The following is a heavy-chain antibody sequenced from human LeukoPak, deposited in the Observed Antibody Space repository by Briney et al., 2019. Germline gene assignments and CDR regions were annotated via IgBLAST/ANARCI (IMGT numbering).Heavy chain of an antibody. CDR2: ISYDGSNK. Sequence: PGGSLRLSCAASGFTFSSYAMHWVRQAPGKGLEWVAVISYDGSNKYYADSVKGRFTISRDNSKNTLYLQMNSLRTEDTAVYYCATNSAYGSYLDSWGQGTLVTVSS. CDR1: GFTFSSYA. J-gene: IGHJ4*02. CDR3: ATNSAYGSYLDS. D-gene: IGHD6-25*01. V-gene: IGHV3-30-3*01.